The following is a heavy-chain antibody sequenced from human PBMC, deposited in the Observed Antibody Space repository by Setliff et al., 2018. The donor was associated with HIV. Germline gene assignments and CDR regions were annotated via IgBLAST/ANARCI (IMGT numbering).Heavy chain of an antibody. V-gene: IGHV7-4-1*02. D-gene: IGHD3-10*01. Sequence: ASVKVSCKASGYTFTSYAMNWVRQAPGQGLEWMGWINTNTGNPTYAQGFPGRFVFSLDTSVSTAYLQISSLKAEDTAVYYCARDESDSLYYMAYYYRDVWGKGTTVTVSS. CDR3: ARDESDSLYYMAYYYRDV. J-gene: IGHJ6*03. CDR1: GYTFTSYA. CDR2: INTNTGNP.